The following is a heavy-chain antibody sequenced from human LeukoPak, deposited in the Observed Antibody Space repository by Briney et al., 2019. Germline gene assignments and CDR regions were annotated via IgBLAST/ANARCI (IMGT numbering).Heavy chain of an antibody. CDR2: IYYSGST. CDR1: GGSISSSSYY. Sequence: SETLSLTCTVSGGSISSSSYYWGWIRQPPGKGLEWIGSIYYSGSTYCNPSLKSRVTISVDTSKNQFSLKLSSVTAADTAVYYCARGYSSGWGIDYWGQGTLVTVSS. CDR3: ARGYSSGWGIDY. J-gene: IGHJ4*02. D-gene: IGHD6-19*01. V-gene: IGHV4-39*07.